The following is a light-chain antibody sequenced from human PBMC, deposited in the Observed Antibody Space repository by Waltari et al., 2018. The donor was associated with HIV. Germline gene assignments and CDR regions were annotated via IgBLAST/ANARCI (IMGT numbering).Light chain of an antibody. V-gene: IGKV3-15*01. J-gene: IGKJ1*01. CDR1: DSIGNN. CDR3: HQHNYSPRS. CDR2: GAS. Sequence: VMTQSPATLSVSPGGSATISCRTSDSIGNNLIWYQQRPGHAPRVLIYGASTRAPGIPGRITGSGSGTEFTLTINNLQPEDTAVYYCHQHNYSPRSFGQGTRVDLK.